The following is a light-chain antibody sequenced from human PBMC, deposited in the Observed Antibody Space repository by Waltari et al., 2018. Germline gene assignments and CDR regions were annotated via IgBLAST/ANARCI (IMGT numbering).Light chain of an antibody. Sequence: QLVLTQSPSASASLGASVKLTCPLSSGHSSNVIAWLQEQPGKGPRYLMKVNSDGSHSKGDEIPDRFSGSSSGAERYLTISSRQSDDEADYYCQTGGHGTWVFGGGTKLTVL. CDR1: SGHSSNV. V-gene: IGLV4-69*01. CDR2: VNSDGSH. CDR3: QTGGHGTWV. J-gene: IGLJ3*02.